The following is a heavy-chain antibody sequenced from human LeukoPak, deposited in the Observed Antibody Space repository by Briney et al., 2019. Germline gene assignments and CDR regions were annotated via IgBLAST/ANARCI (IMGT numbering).Heavy chain of an antibody. CDR2: IHSSGTT. D-gene: IGHD3-9*01. V-gene: IGHV4-4*09. CDR1: GDSISGYY. CDR3: ARLTATPAGSYHYHYIHV. J-gene: IGHJ6*03. Sequence: SETLSLTCTVSGDSISGYYYNWIRQPPGKGLEWIGFIHSSGTTEYIPSLRGRVTLSVATSKNQLSLKLTSVTAADTAVYYCARLTATPAGSYHYHYIHVWGKGITVTVSS.